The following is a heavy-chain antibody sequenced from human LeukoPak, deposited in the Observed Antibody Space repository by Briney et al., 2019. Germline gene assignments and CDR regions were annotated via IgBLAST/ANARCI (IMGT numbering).Heavy chain of an antibody. Sequence: PGGSLRLSCAASGFTVSSNYMSWVRQAPGKGLEWVAVISYDGSNKYYADSVKGRFTISRDNSKNTLYLQMNSLRAEDTAVYYCAGEAGPQFDWSTRFIDYWGQGTLVTVSS. J-gene: IGHJ4*02. CDR3: AGEAGPQFDWSTRFIDY. CDR2: ISYDGSNK. V-gene: IGHV3-30-3*01. D-gene: IGHD3-9*01. CDR1: GFTVSSNY.